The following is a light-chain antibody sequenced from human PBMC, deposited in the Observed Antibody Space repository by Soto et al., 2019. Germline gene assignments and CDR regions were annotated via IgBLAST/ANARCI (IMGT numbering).Light chain of an antibody. Sequence: DVVMTQTPLSSPVTLGQPASISCRSSQSLVHDNGNTYLSWLHQRPGQPPRLLIYHISTRWSGVPDRFSGRGAGTEFTLEISRVQPEDVGIYYCVQASQFPYTFGPGTKLEIK. CDR3: VQASQFPYT. J-gene: IGKJ2*01. V-gene: IGKV2-24*01. CDR1: QSLVHDNGNTY. CDR2: HIS.